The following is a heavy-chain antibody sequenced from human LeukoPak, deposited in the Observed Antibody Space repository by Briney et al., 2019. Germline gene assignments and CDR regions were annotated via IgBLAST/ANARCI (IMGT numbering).Heavy chain of an antibody. CDR2: ISWNSGSI. Sequence: GGSLRLSCEASGFTFDDYAMHWVRQAPGKGLEWVSGISWNSGSIGYADSVKGRFTISRDNAKNSLYLQMNSLRAEDMALYYCAKGTTVSLYYYFDYWGQGTLVTVSS. CDR3: AKGTTVSLYYYFDY. V-gene: IGHV3-9*03. J-gene: IGHJ4*02. CDR1: GFTFDDYA. D-gene: IGHD4-17*01.